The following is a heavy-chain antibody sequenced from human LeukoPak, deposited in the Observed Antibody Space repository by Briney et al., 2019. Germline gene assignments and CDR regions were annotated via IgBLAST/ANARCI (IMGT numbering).Heavy chain of an antibody. V-gene: IGHV3-30*02. J-gene: IGHJ4*02. CDR2: IRYDGSNK. CDR3: AKESATKGQTKYYFDY. Sequence: GGSLRLSCAASGFTFSSYGMHWVRQAPGKGLEWVAFIRYDGSNKYYADSVKGRFTISRDNSKNTLYLQMNSLRAEDTAVYYCAKESATKGQTKYYFDYWGQGTLVTVSS. D-gene: IGHD1-26*01. CDR1: GFTFSSYG.